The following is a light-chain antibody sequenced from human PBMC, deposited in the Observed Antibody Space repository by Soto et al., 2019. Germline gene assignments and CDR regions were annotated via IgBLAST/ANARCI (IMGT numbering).Light chain of an antibody. Sequence: EIVITQSPATLSVSPGERATLSCRASQSVSSNLAWYQQEPGQAPRLLIYGASTRATGIPARFSGSGSGTDFTLTISSLXSEDFAVYYCQHYNNWPPWTFGQGDQGGYQ. J-gene: IGKJ1*01. CDR3: QHYNNWPPWT. CDR2: GAS. V-gene: IGKV3-15*01. CDR1: QSVSSN.